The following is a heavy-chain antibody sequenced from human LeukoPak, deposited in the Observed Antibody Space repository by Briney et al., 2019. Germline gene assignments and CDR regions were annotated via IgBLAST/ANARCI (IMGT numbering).Heavy chain of an antibody. J-gene: IGHJ4*02. CDR2: IIPILGIA. CDR3: ASGSGSAKGYFDY. V-gene: IGHV1-69*02. Sequence: SVKVSCKASGYTFTTYYMHWVRQAPGQGLEWMGRIIPILGIANYAQKFQGRVTITADKSTSTAYMELSSLRSEDTAVYYCASGSGSAKGYFDYWGQGTLVTVSS. D-gene: IGHD1-26*01. CDR1: GYTFTTYY.